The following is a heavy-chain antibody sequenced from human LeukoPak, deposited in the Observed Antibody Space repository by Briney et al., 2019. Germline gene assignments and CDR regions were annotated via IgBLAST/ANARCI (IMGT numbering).Heavy chain of an antibody. CDR1: GFTFSSYW. CDR2: INGDGSST. CDR3: ARGGDAYRARGLDH. D-gene: IGHD5-24*01. V-gene: IGHV3-74*01. Sequence: PGGSQRLSCAASGFTFSSYWMHWVRQAPGKGLVWVSPINGDGSSTRYPDSVKGRFTISRDNAKNTLYLQMNSLRAEDTAVYYCARGGDAYRARGLDHWGQGTLVTVSS. J-gene: IGHJ4*02.